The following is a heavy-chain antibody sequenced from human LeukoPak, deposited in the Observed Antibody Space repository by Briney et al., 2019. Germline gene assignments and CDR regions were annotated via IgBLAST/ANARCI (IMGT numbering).Heavy chain of an antibody. J-gene: IGHJ4*02. D-gene: IGHD4-17*01. V-gene: IGHV4-59*01. CDR3: ARANGDEGRVYYFDY. CDR1: GGSISSYY. Sequence: SETLSLTSTVSGGSISSYYWSWIRQPPGKGLEWIGYIYYSGSTNYNPSLKSRVTISVDTSKNQFSLKLSSVTAADTAVYYCARANGDEGRVYYFDYWGQGTLVTVSS. CDR2: IYYSGST.